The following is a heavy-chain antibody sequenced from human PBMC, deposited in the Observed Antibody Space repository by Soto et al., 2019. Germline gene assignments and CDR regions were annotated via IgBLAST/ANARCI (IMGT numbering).Heavy chain of an antibody. CDR1: GGNFNSYI. Sequence: QAQVVQSGAEMKKPGSSLTVSCKASGGNFNSYIITWVRQAPGQGLEWMGGIVPMLGTTDYAQKFRGRVTLTADESTSTAHMELSRLQSEDTAVYYCAGGSWGDCSLEWGQGTLVTVSS. D-gene: IGHD2-21*02. CDR2: IVPMLGTT. CDR3: AGGSWGDCSLE. V-gene: IGHV1-69*12. J-gene: IGHJ4*02.